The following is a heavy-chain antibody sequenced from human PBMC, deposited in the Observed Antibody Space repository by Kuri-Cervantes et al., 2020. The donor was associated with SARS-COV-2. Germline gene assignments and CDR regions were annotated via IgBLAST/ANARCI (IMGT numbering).Heavy chain of an antibody. Sequence: GSLRLSCTVSGGSISRYYWSWTRQAAGEGLEWIGRINTSGNTNYNPSLKSRVTMSVDTSKNQFSLKLNSVTAADTAVYYCAREVDYYSSGGYMDVWGKGTTVTVSS. CDR2: INTSGNT. V-gene: IGHV4-4*07. CDR3: AREVDYYSSGGYMDV. D-gene: IGHD5/OR15-5a*01. CDR1: GGSISRYY. J-gene: IGHJ6*03.